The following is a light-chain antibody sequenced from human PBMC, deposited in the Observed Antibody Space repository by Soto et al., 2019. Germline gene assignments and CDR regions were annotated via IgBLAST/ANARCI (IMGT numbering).Light chain of an antibody. CDR3: QQYDSLPPT. J-gene: IGKJ4*01. Sequence: DIQMTQSPSSLSAFVGDSITITCQASQAIKNYLNWYQHKPGKAPKLLIYDAFKSDTGVPSRFSGSGSVTDFTFTINNLQPEDIATYFCQQYDSLPPTFGGGTRV. CDR1: QAIKNY. CDR2: DAF. V-gene: IGKV1-33*01.